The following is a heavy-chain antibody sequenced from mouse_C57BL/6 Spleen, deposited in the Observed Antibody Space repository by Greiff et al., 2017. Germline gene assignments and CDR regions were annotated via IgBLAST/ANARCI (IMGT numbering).Heavy chain of an antibody. Sequence: QVQLQQSGAELVRPGASVTLSCKASGYTFTDYEMHWVKQTPVHGLEWIGALDPETGGTAYNQTFKGKAILTADKSSSTAYMELRSLTSEDSAVYYCTRRGISTVGDYWGQGTTLTVSS. J-gene: IGHJ2*01. CDR2: LDPETGGT. CDR3: TRRGISTVGDY. D-gene: IGHD1-1*01. V-gene: IGHV1-15*01. CDR1: GYTFTDYE.